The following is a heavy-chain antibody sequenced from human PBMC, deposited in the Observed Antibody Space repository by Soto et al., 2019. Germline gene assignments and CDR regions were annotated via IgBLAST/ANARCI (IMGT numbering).Heavy chain of an antibody. V-gene: IGHV3-30-3*01. J-gene: IGHJ3*02. Sequence: GGSLRLSCAASGFTFSSYAMHWVRQAPGKGLEWVAVISYDGSNKYYADSVKGRFTISRDNSKNTLYLQMNSLRAEDTAVYYCARSPSQYSSSPAAFDIWGQGTMVTVSS. CDR1: GFTFSSYA. CDR2: ISYDGSNK. CDR3: ARSPSQYSSSPAAFDI. D-gene: IGHD6-6*01.